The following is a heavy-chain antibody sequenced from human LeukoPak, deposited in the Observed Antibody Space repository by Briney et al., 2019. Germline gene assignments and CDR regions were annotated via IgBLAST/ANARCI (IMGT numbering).Heavy chain of an antibody. CDR2: IYPGDYDT. CDR1: CYSFTTYW. V-gene: IGHV5-51*01. Sequence: GESLKISCKGSCYSFTTYWIGWVRQMPGKGLEWMGIIYPGDYDTRYSPSFQGQVTISADKSINTAYLQWNSLKASDTAMYYCARREYCSDTTCSACLDYWGQGTMVTVSS. CDR3: ARREYCSDTTCSACLDY. D-gene: IGHD2-2*01. J-gene: IGHJ4*02.